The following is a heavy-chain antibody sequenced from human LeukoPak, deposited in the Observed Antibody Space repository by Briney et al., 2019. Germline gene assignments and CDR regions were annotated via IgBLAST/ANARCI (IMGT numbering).Heavy chain of an antibody. CDR3: ARGRDGYNSVTYNWFDP. CDR1: GGSISSSSYY. J-gene: IGHJ5*02. D-gene: IGHD5-24*01. Sequence: PSETLSLTCTVSGGSISSSSYYWGWIRQPPRKGLEWIGSIYYSGGTYYNPSLKSRVTISVDTSKNHFSLKLSSVTAADTAVYYCARGRDGYNSVTYNWFDPWGQETLVTVSS. V-gene: IGHV4-39*02. CDR2: IYYSGGT.